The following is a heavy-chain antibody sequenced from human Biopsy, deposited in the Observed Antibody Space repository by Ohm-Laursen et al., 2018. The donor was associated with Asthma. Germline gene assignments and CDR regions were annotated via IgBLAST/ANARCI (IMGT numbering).Heavy chain of an antibody. Sequence: SLRLSCSASGFVFSQCGMHWVRQGPGKGLEWVALVSSDGHNKYYEDSVKGRFSISRDNSRNRLYLQINGLTVEDSAVYFCARQSGQDYGDSSGFDIWGQGTKVAVSS. J-gene: IGHJ3*02. CDR3: ARQSGQDYGDSSGFDI. V-gene: IGHV3-30*03. CDR2: VSSDGHNK. CDR1: GFVFSQCG. D-gene: IGHD3-22*01.